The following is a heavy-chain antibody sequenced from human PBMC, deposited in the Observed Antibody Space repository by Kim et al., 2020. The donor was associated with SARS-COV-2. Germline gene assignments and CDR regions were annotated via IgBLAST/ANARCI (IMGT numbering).Heavy chain of an antibody. V-gene: IGHV3-74*01. CDR1: GFTFSSYW. CDR3: AREYRRFYFDY. J-gene: IGHJ4*02. CDR2: INSDGSST. D-gene: IGHD3-3*01. Sequence: GGSLRLSCAASGFTFSSYWMHWVRQAPGKGLVWVSRINSDGSSTSYADSVKGRFTISRDNAKNTLYLQMNSLRAEDTAVYYCAREYRRFYFDYWGQGTLVTVSS.